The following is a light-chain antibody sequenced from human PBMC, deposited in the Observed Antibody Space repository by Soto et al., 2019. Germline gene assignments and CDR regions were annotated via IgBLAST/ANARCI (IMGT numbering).Light chain of an antibody. CDR2: EGN. CDR1: SSDVGSYNL. J-gene: IGLJ1*01. CDR3: RSLAKTQRYV. Sequence: QSALTQPASVSGSPGQSITISCTGTSSDVGSYNLVSWYQHRPGTAPKLLIFEGNQRPSGVSNRFSASKSGNTASLTISGLQSEDEADYYCRSLAKTQRYVFGTGTKVTVL. V-gene: IGLV2-23*01.